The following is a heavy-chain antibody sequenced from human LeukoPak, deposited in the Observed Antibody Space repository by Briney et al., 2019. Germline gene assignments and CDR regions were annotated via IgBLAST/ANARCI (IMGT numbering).Heavy chain of an antibody. J-gene: IGHJ4*02. Sequence: ASVKVSCKSSGYTFSSYGISWVRQPPGQGLEWMGWISAYNGNPKYAQKLQGRVTMTTDTSTSTAYMELRSLRSDDTAVYYCARDNDSRDPPHFDYWGQGTLVTVSS. V-gene: IGHV1-18*01. CDR3: ARDNDSRDPPHFDY. CDR2: ISAYNGNP. D-gene: IGHD3-16*01. CDR1: GYTFSSYG.